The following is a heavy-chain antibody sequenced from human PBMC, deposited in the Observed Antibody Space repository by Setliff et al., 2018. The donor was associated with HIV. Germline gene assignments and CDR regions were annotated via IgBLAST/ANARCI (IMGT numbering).Heavy chain of an antibody. Sequence: GGSLRLSCAASGFTFSGNPMHWVRQPPGRGLEWVASLSPDGRNKYYADSVKGRFTISRDNAKNSLYLQMNNLRVEDTALYYCARNLIRSSYFGVLSNWFDTWGQGTLVTVSS. V-gene: IGHV3-33*05. CDR1: GFTFSGNP. D-gene: IGHD3-3*01. CDR3: ARNLIRSSYFGVLSNWFDT. J-gene: IGHJ5*02. CDR2: LSPDGRNK.